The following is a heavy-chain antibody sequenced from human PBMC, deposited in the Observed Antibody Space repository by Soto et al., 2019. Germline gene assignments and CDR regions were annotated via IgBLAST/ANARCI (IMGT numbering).Heavy chain of an antibody. CDR1: GYSFTSYW. D-gene: IGHD3-16*01. CDR3: GRNGEGGFYLFNI. V-gene: IGHV5-51*01. Sequence: PGESLKISCKGSGYSFTSYWIGWVRQMPGKGLEWMGIIYPGDSGTIYSPSFQGQVTISADKSISTAYLQWSSLKASDTAMYYCGRNGEGGFYLFNIWAQGKMFTVSS. CDR2: IYPGDSGT. J-gene: IGHJ4*01.